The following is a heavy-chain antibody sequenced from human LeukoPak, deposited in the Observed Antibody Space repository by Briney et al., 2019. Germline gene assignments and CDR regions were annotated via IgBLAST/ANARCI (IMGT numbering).Heavy chain of an antibody. V-gene: IGHV1-69*01. CDR1: GGTFSSYA. J-gene: IGHJ6*03. CDR3: AGTYYDFWSGYSHYYYYMDV. Sequence: SVKVSCKASGGTFSSYAISWVRQAPGQGLEWMGGIIPIFGTANYAQKFQGRVTITADESTSTAYMELSSLRSEDTAVYYCAGTYYDFWSGYSHYYYYMDVRSKGTTVTVSS. CDR2: IIPIFGTA. D-gene: IGHD3-3*01.